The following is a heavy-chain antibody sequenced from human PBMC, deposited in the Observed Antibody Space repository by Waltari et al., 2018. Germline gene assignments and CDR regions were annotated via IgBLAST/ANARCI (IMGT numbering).Heavy chain of an antibody. Sequence: EVQLVESGGGLAHPGGSLTLSCVGSGFTLRNYWMTWVRQAPGKGLEWVATRNKDGSERYYVDSVRGRFIISKDDAKNSLSLEMNILAVEDTAIYYCARDSPDKHWKFFGNDHWGQGTLVTVSS. J-gene: IGHJ4*02. CDR2: RNKDGSER. D-gene: IGHD1-1*01. CDR1: GFTLRNYW. V-gene: IGHV3-7*01. CDR3: ARDSPDKHWKFFGNDH.